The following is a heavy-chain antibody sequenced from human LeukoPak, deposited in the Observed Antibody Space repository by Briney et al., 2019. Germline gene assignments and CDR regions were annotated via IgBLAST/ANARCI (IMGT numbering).Heavy chain of an antibody. Sequence: PGGSLRLSCTASGFTVSSNYMSWVRQAPGKGLEWVSAISGSGGSTYYADSVKGRFTISRDNSKNTLYLQMNSLRAEDTAVYYCAKSISGGFDYWGQGTLVTVSS. CDR1: GFTVSSNY. CDR3: AKSISGGFDY. CDR2: ISGSGGST. V-gene: IGHV3-23*01. J-gene: IGHJ4*02. D-gene: IGHD2-15*01.